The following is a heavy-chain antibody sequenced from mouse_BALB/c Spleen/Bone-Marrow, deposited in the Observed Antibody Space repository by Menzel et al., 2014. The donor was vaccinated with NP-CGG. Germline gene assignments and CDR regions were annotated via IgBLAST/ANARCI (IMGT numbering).Heavy chain of an antibody. D-gene: IGHD2-4*01. J-gene: IGHJ4*01. CDR1: GYSFTGYS. Sequence: EAQLQESGPELVKPGASMKISCKASGYSFTGYSMNWVKQSHGKNLEWIGLINPYNGGTSYNQKFKGKATITVDKSSSTAYMELLSLTSEDSAVYYCARDYDYGNYAMDYWGQGTSVTVSS. V-gene: IGHV1-18*01. CDR3: ARDYDYGNYAMDY. CDR2: INPYNGGT.